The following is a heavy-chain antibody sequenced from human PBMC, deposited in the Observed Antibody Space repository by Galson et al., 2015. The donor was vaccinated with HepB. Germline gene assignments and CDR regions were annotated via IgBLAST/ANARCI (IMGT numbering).Heavy chain of an antibody. CDR3: ASGFRWFDP. CDR1: GGSIRSYY. CDR2: IYNSGST. V-gene: IGHV4-59*07. Sequence: DTLSLTCSVSGGSIRSYYWSWIRQSPGKGLEWIGYIYNSGSTNYNPSLKSRVTISVDTSKNHFSLKLNSLTAADTAVYYCASGFRWFDPWGQGTLVTVSS. D-gene: IGHD3-10*01. J-gene: IGHJ5*02.